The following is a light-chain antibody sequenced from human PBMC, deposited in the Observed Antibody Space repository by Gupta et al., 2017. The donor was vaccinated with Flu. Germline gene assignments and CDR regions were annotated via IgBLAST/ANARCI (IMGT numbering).Light chain of an antibody. CDR3: CSYAGSSTCV. Sequence: QSALTQPASVSGSPGQSITISCTGTSSDIGSYNLVSWYQQHPGKAPKLMIYEVSERPSGVSNRFSGSKSGNTASLTISGLQAEDEADYYCCSYAGSSTCVFGGGTKLTAL. CDR2: EVS. V-gene: IGLV2-23*02. CDR1: SSDIGSYNL. J-gene: IGLJ3*02.